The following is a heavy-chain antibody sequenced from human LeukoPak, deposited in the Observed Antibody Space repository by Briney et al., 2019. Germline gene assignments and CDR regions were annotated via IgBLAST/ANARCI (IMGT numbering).Heavy chain of an antibody. V-gene: IGHV3-30*04. D-gene: IGHD4-23*01. CDR3: VKDWSTVVSPGHY. Sequence: GGSLSLSCAASGFTFSNYAMHWVRQAPGKGLEWVAVISYDGSKKYYGDSVKGRFSISRDNSKNTMYLQINSLRAEDTAVYYCVKDWSTVVSPGHYWGQGTLVSVSS. J-gene: IGHJ4*02. CDR2: ISYDGSKK. CDR1: GFTFSNYA.